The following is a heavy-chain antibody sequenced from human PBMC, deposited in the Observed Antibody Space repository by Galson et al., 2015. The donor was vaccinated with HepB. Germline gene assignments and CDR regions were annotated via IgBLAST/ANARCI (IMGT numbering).Heavy chain of an antibody. CDR3: ARGSGSYFRSAFDI. CDR1: GYTFTSYG. J-gene: IGHJ3*02. CDR2: ISAYNGNT. D-gene: IGHD1-26*01. V-gene: IGHV1-18*01. Sequence: SVKVSCKASGYTFTSYGISWVRQAPGQGLEWMGWISAYNGNTNYAQKLQGRVTMTTDTSTSTAYMELSSLKASDTAMYYCARGSGSYFRSAFDIWGQGTMVTVSS.